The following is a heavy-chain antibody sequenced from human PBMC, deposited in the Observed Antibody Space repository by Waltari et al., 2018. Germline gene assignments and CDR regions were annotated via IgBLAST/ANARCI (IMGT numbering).Heavy chain of an antibody. J-gene: IGHJ4*02. Sequence: EVQLVESGGGLVQPGGSLRLSWDVPGIMFSTYWMTCVRQGPGKGLEWVANINFDGREKHYVDSVKGRFTISRDNTRNSLFLQMNSLRAEDTAVYYCATFRWLGYWGQGSLVTVSS. V-gene: IGHV3-7*03. CDR2: INFDGREK. CDR3: ATFRWLGY. D-gene: IGHD3-10*01. CDR1: GIMFSTYW.